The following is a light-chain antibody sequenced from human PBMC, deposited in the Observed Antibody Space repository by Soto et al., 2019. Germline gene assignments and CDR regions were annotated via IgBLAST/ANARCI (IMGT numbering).Light chain of an antibody. J-gene: IGKJ4*01. Sequence: EIVMTQSPATLSVSPGERATLSCRANQSVSNYLAWYQAKPGQAPRLLIFDTSTRATGVPTRFSGSGSGTDFTLTISSLQSEDFAVYHCQQYNDWSLTFGGGTKVEVK. V-gene: IGKV3-15*01. CDR3: QQYNDWSLT. CDR1: QSVSNY. CDR2: DTS.